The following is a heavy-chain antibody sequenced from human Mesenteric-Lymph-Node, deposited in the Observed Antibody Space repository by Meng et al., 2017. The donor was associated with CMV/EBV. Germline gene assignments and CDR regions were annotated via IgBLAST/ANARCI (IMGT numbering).Heavy chain of an antibody. CDR3: AKSKPFTVGATKNWFDP. Sequence: SETLSLTCTVSGYSISSGYYWGWIRQPPGKGLEWIGSIYHSGSTYYNPSLKSRVTISVDTSKNQFSLKLSSVTAADTAVYYCAKSKPFTVGATKNWFDPWGQGTLVTVSS. J-gene: IGHJ5*02. CDR2: IYHSGST. V-gene: IGHV4-38-2*02. CDR1: GYSISSGYY. D-gene: IGHD1-26*01.